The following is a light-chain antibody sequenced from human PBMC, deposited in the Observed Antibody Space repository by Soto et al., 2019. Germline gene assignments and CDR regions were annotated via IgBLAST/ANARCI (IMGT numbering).Light chain of an antibody. CDR3: CSYAGRDTLYV. V-gene: IGLV2-11*01. J-gene: IGLJ1*01. Sequence: QSVLTQPRSLSGSPGQSVTISCTGTSTDVGGYNYVSWYQQHPGKVPKLILYDVSKRPSGVPDRFSGSKSGNTASLTISGLQAEDEAAYYCCSYAGRDTLYVFGSGTKVTVL. CDR2: DVS. CDR1: STDVGGYNY.